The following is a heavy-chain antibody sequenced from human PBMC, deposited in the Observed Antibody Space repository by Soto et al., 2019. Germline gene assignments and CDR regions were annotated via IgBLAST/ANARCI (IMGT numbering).Heavy chain of an antibody. CDR3: ARVLYYDSSGYKSAGFDP. D-gene: IGHD3-22*01. Sequence: XGSLGRSGAASGFTFSDYYMSGIRQAPGKGLEWVSYTSSSGSTIYYGDSVKGRFTISRDNAKNSLYLQMNSLRAEDTAVYYCARVLYYDSSGYKSAGFDPWGQGTLVIVSS. J-gene: IGHJ5*02. V-gene: IGHV3-11*01. CDR2: TSSSGSTI. CDR1: GFTFSDYY.